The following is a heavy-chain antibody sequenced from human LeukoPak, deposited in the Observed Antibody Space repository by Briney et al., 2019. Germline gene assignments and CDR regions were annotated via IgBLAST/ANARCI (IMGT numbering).Heavy chain of an antibody. J-gene: IGHJ4*02. CDR2: IYFSGST. Sequence: SETLSLTCTVSGGSISSGDYYWSWIRQPPGKGLEWIGYIYFSGSTYYNPSLKSRVTISVDTSKNQFSLKLSSVTAADTAVYYCARVGYNYGVSFDYWGQGTLVTVSS. CDR1: GGSISSGDYY. CDR3: ARVGYNYGVSFDY. V-gene: IGHV4-30-4*01. D-gene: IGHD5-18*01.